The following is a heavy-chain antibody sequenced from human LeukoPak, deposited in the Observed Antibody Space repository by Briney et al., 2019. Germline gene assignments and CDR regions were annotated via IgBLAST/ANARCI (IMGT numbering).Heavy chain of an antibody. D-gene: IGHD3-22*01. J-gene: IGHJ3*02. CDR3: ASLTTADAFDI. V-gene: IGHV4-59*01. Sequence: PSETLSLTCTVSGGSISSYYWSWIRQPPGKGLEWIGYIYDSGSTNYNPSLKSRVTISVDASKNQFSLKLSSVTAADTAVFYCASLTTADAFDIWGQGTMVTVSS. CDR1: GGSISSYY. CDR2: IYDSGST.